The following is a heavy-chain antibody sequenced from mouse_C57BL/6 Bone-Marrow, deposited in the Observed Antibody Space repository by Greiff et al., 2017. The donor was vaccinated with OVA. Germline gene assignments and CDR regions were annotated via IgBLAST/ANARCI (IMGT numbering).Heavy chain of an antibody. J-gene: IGHJ2*01. CDR1: GYSITSGYY. CDR3: ASGGSSWGRDY. CDR2: ISYDGSN. D-gene: IGHD1-1*01. V-gene: IGHV3-6*01. Sequence: ESGPGLVKPSQSLSLTCSVTGYSITSGYYWNWIRQFPGNKLEWMGYISYDGSNNYNPSLKNRISITRDTSKNQFFLKLNSVTTEDTATYYCASGGSSWGRDYWGQGTTLTVSS.